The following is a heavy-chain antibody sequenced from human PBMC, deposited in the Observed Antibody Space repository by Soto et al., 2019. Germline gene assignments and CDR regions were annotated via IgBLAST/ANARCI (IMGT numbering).Heavy chain of an antibody. CDR2: IYYSGST. CDR3: AIYSSGWYPFDY. J-gene: IGHJ4*02. V-gene: IGHV4-59*06. D-gene: IGHD6-19*01. CDR1: SGSISTYY. Sequence: SETLSLTCTVSSGSISTYYWSWIRQHPGKGLEWIGYIYYSGSTYYNPSLKSRVTISVDTSKNQFSLKLSSVTAADTAVYYCAIYSSGWYPFDYWGQGTLVTVSS.